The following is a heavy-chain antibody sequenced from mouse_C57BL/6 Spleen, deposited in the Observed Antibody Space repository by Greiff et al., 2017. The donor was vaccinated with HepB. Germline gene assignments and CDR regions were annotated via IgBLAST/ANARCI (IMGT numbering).Heavy chain of an antibody. CDR1: GFTFSSYA. Sequence: EVQGVESGGGLVKPGGSLKLSCAASGFTFSSYAMSWVRQTPEKRLEWVATISDGGSYTYYPDNVKGRFTISRDNAKNNLYLQMSHLKSEDTAMYYCASTMSPFAYWGQGTLVTVSA. D-gene: IGHD2-1*01. CDR2: ISDGGSYT. V-gene: IGHV5-4*01. J-gene: IGHJ3*01. CDR3: ASTMSPFAY.